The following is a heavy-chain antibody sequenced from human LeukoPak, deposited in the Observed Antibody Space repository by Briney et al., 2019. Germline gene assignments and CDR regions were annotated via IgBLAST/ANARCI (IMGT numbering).Heavy chain of an antibody. Sequence: PGGSLRLSCAASGFSVTSNYVSWVRQAPGKGVEWVSVIYTGGSTFYADSVKGRFTISRDNSKNTVYLQMNSLRAEDTAVYYCARGGSGWSFDYWGQGTLVTVSS. CDR3: ARGGSGWSFDY. CDR1: GFSVTSNY. J-gene: IGHJ4*02. D-gene: IGHD6-19*01. CDR2: IYTGGST. V-gene: IGHV3-53*01.